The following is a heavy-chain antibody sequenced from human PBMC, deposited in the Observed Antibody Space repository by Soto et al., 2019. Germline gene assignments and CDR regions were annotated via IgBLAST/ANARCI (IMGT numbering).Heavy chain of an antibody. D-gene: IGHD3-10*01. CDR1: GYTLTSYD. V-gene: IGHV1-8*01. J-gene: IGHJ6*03. Sequence: ASVKVSCKAAGYTLTSYDINWVRQATGQGLEWMGRMNPISGNTGYAQDFQGRVSMTRENSISTAYMELSSLRSEDTAVYYCVRSAGGSSNYYYNMDVWGEGTTVTVSS. CDR2: MNPISGNT. CDR3: VRSAGGSSNYYYNMDV.